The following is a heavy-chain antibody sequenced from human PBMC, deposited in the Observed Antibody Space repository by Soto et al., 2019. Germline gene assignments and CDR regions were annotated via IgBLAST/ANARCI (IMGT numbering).Heavy chain of an antibody. CDR2: SKIKTDCGTT. CDR1: GFTFSNAW. CDR3: TTPNMPQAN. Sequence: PGGSLRLSCAASGFTFSNAWMSWVRQAPGKGLEWVGRSKIKTDCGTTDYAAPVKGRFTISRDDSKNTLYLQMNSLKTEDTAVYYCTTPNMPQANWGQGTLVTVSS. J-gene: IGHJ4*02. V-gene: IGHV3-15*01. D-gene: IGHD2-2*01.